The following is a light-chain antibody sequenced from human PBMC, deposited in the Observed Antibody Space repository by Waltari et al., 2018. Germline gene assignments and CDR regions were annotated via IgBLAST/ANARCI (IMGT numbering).Light chain of an antibody. CDR1: QNIYNKY. V-gene: IGKV3-20*01. J-gene: IGKJ3*01. Sequence: EIVLTQSPGTLSLSPGERATLSCRARQNIYNKYLAWYQQKAGQAPSLLIYGASSRATCIPDRFSGSGSGTDFTLAISRLEPEDFAVYFCQQFGTSPPTGFGPGTRLDVK. CDR3: QQFGTSPPTG. CDR2: GAS.